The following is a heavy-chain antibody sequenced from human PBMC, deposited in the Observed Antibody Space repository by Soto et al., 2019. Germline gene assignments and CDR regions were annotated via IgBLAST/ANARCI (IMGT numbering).Heavy chain of an antibody. Sequence: PGESLKISWKGSGYSFTSYWIGWGRQMPGKSLEWMGIIYPGDSDTRYSPSFQGQVTISADKSISTAYLQWSSLKASDKAMYYCARMTLGVVSHRMYCMDVWWQGITVTVS. J-gene: IGHJ6*01. CDR1: GYSFTSYW. V-gene: IGHV5-51*01. D-gene: IGHD2-21*01. CDR2: IYPGDSDT. CDR3: ARMTLGVVSHRMYCMDV.